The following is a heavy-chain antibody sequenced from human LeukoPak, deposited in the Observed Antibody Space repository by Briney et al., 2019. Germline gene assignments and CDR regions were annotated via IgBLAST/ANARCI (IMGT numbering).Heavy chain of an antibody. CDR2: ISYDGSNK. CDR1: GFTFSSYS. D-gene: IGHD6-6*01. V-gene: IGHV3-30*18. Sequence: GGSLRLSCAASGFTFSSYSMNWVRQAPGKGLEWVAVISYDGSNKYYADSVKGRFTISRDNSKNTLYLQMNSLRAEDTAVYYCAKARYSSSSSSDYYYGMDVWGQGTTVTVSS. J-gene: IGHJ6*02. CDR3: AKARYSSSSSSDYYYGMDV.